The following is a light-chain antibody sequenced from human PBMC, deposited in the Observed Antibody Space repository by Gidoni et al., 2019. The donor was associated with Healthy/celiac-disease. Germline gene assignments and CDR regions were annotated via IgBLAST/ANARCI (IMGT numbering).Light chain of an antibody. CDR1: SSDVGGYNY. J-gene: IGLJ2*01. Sequence: SALTQPASVSGSPGQSITISCPGTSSDVGGYNYVSWYQQHPGKAPKLMIYDVSTRPSGVSNRFSVSKSGNTASLTISGLQAEDEADYYCSSYTSSSTLGVFGGGTKLTVL. CDR3: SSYTSSSTLGV. V-gene: IGLV2-14*01. CDR2: DVS.